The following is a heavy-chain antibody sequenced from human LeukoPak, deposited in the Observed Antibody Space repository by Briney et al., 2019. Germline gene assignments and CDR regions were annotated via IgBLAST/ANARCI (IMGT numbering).Heavy chain of an antibody. J-gene: IGHJ4*02. Sequence: SETLSLTCTVSGYSISSGYYWGWIRQPPGKGLEWIGEINHSGSTNYNPSLKSRVTISVDTSKNQFSLKLSSVTAADTAVYYCARLYDSSGSGYWGQGTLVTVSS. CDR3: ARLYDSSGSGY. V-gene: IGHV4-38-2*02. D-gene: IGHD3-22*01. CDR2: INHSGST. CDR1: GYSISSGYY.